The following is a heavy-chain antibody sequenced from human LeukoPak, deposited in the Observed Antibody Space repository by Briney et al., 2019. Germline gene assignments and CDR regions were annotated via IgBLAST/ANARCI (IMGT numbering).Heavy chain of an antibody. Sequence: SETLSLTCTVSGGSISSYYWSWIRQPPGKGLEWIGYIYYSGSTNYNPSLKSRVTISVDTSKNQFSLKLSSVTAADTAVYYCARDPIYSSSWYSVNHDQYYYYMDVWGKGTTVTVSS. D-gene: IGHD6-13*01. CDR3: ARDPIYSSSWYSVNHDQYYYYMDV. J-gene: IGHJ6*03. CDR1: GGSISSYY. V-gene: IGHV4-59*01. CDR2: IYYSGST.